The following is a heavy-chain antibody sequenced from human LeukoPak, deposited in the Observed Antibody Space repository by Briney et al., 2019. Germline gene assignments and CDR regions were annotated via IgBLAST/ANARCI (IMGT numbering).Heavy chain of an antibody. CDR1: GGSFSGYY. D-gene: IGHD5-24*01. J-gene: IGHJ4*02. V-gene: IGHV4-34*01. CDR3: ARDFRDGYTE. CDR2: INHSGST. Sequence: SETLSLTCAVYGGSFSGYYWSWIRQPPGKGLEWIGEINHSGSTNYNPSLKGRVTISVDTSKNQFSLKLSSVTAADTAVYYCARDFRDGYTEWSQGTLVTVSS.